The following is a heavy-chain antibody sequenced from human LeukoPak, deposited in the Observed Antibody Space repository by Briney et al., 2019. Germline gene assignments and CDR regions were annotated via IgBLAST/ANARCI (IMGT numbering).Heavy chain of an antibody. CDR2: IYYSGST. CDR1: GGSISSYY. J-gene: IGHJ4*02. V-gene: IGHV4-59*08. CDR3: ARSPKSSGWYRVDY. Sequence: SETLSLTCTVSGGSISSYYWSWIRQPPGKGLEWIGYIYYSGSTNYNPSLKSRVTISVDTSKNQFSLKLSSVTAADTAVYYCARSPKSSGWYRVDYWGQGTLVTVSS. D-gene: IGHD6-19*01.